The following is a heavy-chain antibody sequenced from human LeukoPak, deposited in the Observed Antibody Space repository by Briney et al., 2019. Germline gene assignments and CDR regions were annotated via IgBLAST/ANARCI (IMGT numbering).Heavy chain of an antibody. CDR1: GGTFSSYA. CDR2: IIPIFGTA. V-gene: IGHV1-69*05. Sequence: ASAKVSCKASGGTFSSYAISWVRQAPGQGLEWMGRIIPIFGTANYAQKFQGRVTITTDESTSTAYMELSSLRSEDTAVYYCARANLINDYGAIDYWGQGTLVTVSS. J-gene: IGHJ4*02. CDR3: ARANLINDYGAIDY. D-gene: IGHD4/OR15-4a*01.